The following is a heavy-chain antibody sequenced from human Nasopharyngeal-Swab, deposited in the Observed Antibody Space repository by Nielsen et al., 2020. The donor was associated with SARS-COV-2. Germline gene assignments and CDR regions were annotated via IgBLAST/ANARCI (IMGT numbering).Heavy chain of an antibody. CDR2: IRSKAYGGTT. D-gene: IGHD2-8*02. CDR3: TRGPPYTDTYWDAFDI. V-gene: IGHV3-49*04. CDR1: GFTFADYV. Sequence: GESLKISCTASGFTFADYVMSWVRQAPGKGLEWVGFIRSKAYGGTTEYAASVKGRFTISRDDSKSIAYLQMNSLKTEDTAVYYCTRGPPYTDTYWDAFDIWGQGTMVSVSS. J-gene: IGHJ3*02.